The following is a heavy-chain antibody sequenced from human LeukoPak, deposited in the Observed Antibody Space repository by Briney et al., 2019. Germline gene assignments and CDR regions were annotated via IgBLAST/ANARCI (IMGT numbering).Heavy chain of an antibody. CDR1: GGSFSGYY. J-gene: IGHJ6*03. CDR3: ARLGSVGYYNYQYMDI. V-gene: IGHV4-34*01. CDR2: INDIGNT. D-gene: IGHD3-10*01. Sequence: PSETLSLTCAVYGGSFSGYYWSWIRQPPGKGLEWIGEINDIGNTNYDPSLRSRATISVDTSKNQFSLSLTSATAAGTAVYFCARLGSVGYYNYQYMDIWGNGTTVTVPS.